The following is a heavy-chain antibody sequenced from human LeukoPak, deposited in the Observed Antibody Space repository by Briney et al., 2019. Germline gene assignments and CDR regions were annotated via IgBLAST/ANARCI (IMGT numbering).Heavy chain of an antibody. CDR1: GFTFDDYA. Sequence: GRSLRLSCAASGFTFDDYAMHWVRQAPGKGLEWVSGISWNSGSIGYADSVKGRFTISRDNAKNSLYLQMNSLRAEDTALYYCAKSPPYQLLPYLDYWGQGTLVTVSS. CDR3: AKSPPYQLLPYLDY. J-gene: IGHJ4*02. D-gene: IGHD2-2*01. V-gene: IGHV3-9*01. CDR2: ISWNSGSI.